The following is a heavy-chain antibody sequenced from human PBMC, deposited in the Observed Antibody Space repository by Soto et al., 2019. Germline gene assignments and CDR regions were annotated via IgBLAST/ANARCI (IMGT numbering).Heavy chain of an antibody. CDR2: MFPWTSDT. V-gene: IGHV5-51*01. J-gene: IGHJ4*02. CDR1: GHTFNSFW. Sequence: GESLKISCQGSGHTFNSFWIGWVRQMPGEGLEWMGLMFPWTSDTRYSPSFQGHVSISVDRSTGTGYLQWNSLKASDTAMYYCVTTRDGTTFFPHWGQGTPVTVSS. D-gene: IGHD1-7*01. CDR3: VTTRDGTTFFPH.